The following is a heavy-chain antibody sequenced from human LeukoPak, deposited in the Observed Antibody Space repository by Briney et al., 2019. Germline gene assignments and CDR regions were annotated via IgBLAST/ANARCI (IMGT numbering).Heavy chain of an antibody. J-gene: IGHJ4*02. CDR3: ATVRNPYCSGGSFFFFDY. CDR2: ISGSGGNT. CDR1: GFTFSSYA. Sequence: GGSLRLSCAASGFTFSSYAMSWVRQAPGKGLEWGSVISGSGGNTYYADSVKGRFTISRDYSKNTLSLHINSLRDEDTAVYYCATVRNPYCSGGSFFFFDYWGQGTLVTVSS. V-gene: IGHV3-23*01. D-gene: IGHD2-15*01.